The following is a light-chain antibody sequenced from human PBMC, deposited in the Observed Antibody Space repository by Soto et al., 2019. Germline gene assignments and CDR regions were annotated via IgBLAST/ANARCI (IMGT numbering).Light chain of an antibody. CDR3: QQYGSSPPDT. CDR2: GAS. CDR1: QSVSSSY. V-gene: IGKV3-20*01. Sequence: EIVLTQSPGTLSLSPGERATLSCRASQSVSSSYLAWYQQKPGQAPRLLIYGASSRATGIPDRFSGSGSGTDFTRTISRLEPEDFAVYYCQQYGSSPPDTFGQGTKLEIK. J-gene: IGKJ2*01.